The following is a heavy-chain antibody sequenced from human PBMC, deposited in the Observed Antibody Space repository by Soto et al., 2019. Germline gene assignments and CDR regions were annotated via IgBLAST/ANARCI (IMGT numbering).Heavy chain of an antibody. CDR3: ASQLGHCTGGSCRGAFDY. D-gene: IGHD2-8*02. J-gene: IGHJ4*02. V-gene: IGHV4-31*03. CDR2: IYNTGSS. Sequence: LSLTCTVSGVSITRGGYYWSWIRQLPGKGLEWIGYIYNTGSSSYNPSLKSRLMISLDTSKTQFSLKLTAVTAADTAIYYCASQLGHCTGGSCRGAFDYWGQGALVTVSS. CDR1: GVSITRGGYY.